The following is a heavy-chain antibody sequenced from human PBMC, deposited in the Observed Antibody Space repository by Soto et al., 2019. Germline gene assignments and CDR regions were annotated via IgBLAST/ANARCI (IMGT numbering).Heavy chain of an antibody. V-gene: IGHV1-24*01. D-gene: IGHD3-3*01. CDR2: FDPEDGET. CDR3: ATVDFWSGYYTTDYYYMDV. Sequence: NVSSKVSGYTLTELSMHWVRQAPGKGLEWMGGFDPEDGETIYAQKFQGRVTMTEDTSTDTAYMELSSLRSEDTAVYYCATVDFWSGYYTTDYYYMDVWGKGTTVTVSS. CDR1: GYTLTELS. J-gene: IGHJ6*03.